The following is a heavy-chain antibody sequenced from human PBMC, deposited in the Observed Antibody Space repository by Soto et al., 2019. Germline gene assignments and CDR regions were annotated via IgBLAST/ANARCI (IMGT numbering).Heavy chain of an antibody. J-gene: IGHJ4*02. CDR3: ASASIAATGNDYYFDY. D-gene: IGHD6-13*01. CDR2: MNPNSGNT. V-gene: IGHV1-8*01. CDR1: GYTFTSSD. Sequence: ASVKVSCKASGYTFTSSDLNWVRQVTGQGLEWMGWMNPNSGNTGYAQRFQGRVTMTRNTSISTAYMELSSLRSDDTAVYYCASASIAATGNDYYFDYWGQGTLVTVSS.